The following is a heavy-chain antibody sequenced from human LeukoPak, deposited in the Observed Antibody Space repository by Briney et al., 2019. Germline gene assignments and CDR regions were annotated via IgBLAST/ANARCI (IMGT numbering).Heavy chain of an antibody. V-gene: IGHV3-30*18. Sequence: PGGSLRLSCAASGFTFSSYGMHWVRQAPGKGLEWVAVISYDGSNKYYADSVKGRFTISRDNSKNTLYLQMNSLRAEDTAVYYCAKDASDCSSTSCRIYYYYYMDVWGKGTTVTVSS. CDR1: GFTFSSYG. D-gene: IGHD2-2*01. CDR3: AKDASDCSSTSCRIYYYYYMDV. CDR2: ISYDGSNK. J-gene: IGHJ6*03.